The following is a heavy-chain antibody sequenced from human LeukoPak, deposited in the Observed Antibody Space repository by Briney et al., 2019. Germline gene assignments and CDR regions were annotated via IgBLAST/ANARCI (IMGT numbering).Heavy chain of an antibody. CDR2: INANNGNT. V-gene: IGHV1-18*01. Sequence: ASVKVSCKASGYTFTSYGITWVRQAPGQGLEWMGWINANNGNTNYAQNLQGRVTMTRDTSTSTAYMELRSLRSDDTAVYYCARVSHRTGDLDYWGQGTLVTVSS. D-gene: IGHD7-27*01. CDR1: GYTFTSYG. CDR3: ARVSHRTGDLDY. J-gene: IGHJ4*02.